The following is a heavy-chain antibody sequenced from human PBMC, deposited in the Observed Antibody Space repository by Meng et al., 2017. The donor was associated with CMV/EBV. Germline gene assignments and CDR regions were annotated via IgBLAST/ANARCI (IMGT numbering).Heavy chain of an antibody. J-gene: IGHJ4*02. CDR2: IWYDESNK. D-gene: IGHD5-24*01. CDR1: GLTFSSCS. CDR3: AKDLHGYSSYFDY. Sequence: ARCGLTFSSCSIHWIRQGPGEGLGCVAVIWYDESNKYYAGAKRGRFTISKNNSKNTLYLQMNNMRAEDTAVYCCAKDLHGYSSYFDYWGQGTLVTVSS. V-gene: IGHV3-33*06.